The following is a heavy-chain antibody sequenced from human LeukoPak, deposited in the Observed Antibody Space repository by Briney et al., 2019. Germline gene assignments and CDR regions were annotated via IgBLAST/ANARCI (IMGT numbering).Heavy chain of an antibody. V-gene: IGHV1-8*01. Sequence: GASVKVSCKASGYTFTTYDITWVRQATGQGLEWMGWMNPNSGDTAYAQKFQGRVAMTRDTSISTAYMELSSLTSEDTAVYCCARGLGDYYDTSDYYYAVPAHWGQGTLVTVSS. CDR1: GYTFTTYD. CDR2: MNPNSGDT. D-gene: IGHD3-22*01. J-gene: IGHJ4*02. CDR3: ARGLGDYYDTSDYYYAVPAH.